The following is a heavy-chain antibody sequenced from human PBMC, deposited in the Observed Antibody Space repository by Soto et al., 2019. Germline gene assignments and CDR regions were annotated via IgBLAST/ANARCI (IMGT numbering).Heavy chain of an antibody. CDR2: ISGSGGST. V-gene: IGHV3-23*01. Sequence: PGGSLRLSCAASGFTFSSYAMSWVRQAPGKGLEWVSAISGSGGSTYYADSVKGRFTTSRDNSKNTLYLQMNSLRSEDTAVYYCARDSGWYGYWGQGTLVTVSS. CDR3: ARDSGWYGY. D-gene: IGHD6-19*01. CDR1: GFTFSSYA. J-gene: IGHJ4*02.